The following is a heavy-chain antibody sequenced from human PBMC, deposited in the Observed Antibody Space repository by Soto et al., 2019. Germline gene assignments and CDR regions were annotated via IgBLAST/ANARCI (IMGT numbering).Heavy chain of an antibody. CDR2: IYYSGST. J-gene: IGHJ6*03. D-gene: IGHD6-6*01. Sequence: SETLSLTCTVSGGSISSSSYYWGWIRQPPGKRLEWIGSIYYSGSTYYNPSLKSRVTISVDTSKNQFSLQLSSVTAADTAVYYCARPRYSSSSNYYYYYMDVWGKGTTVTVSS. CDR3: ARPRYSSSSNYYYYYMDV. CDR1: GGSISSSSYY. V-gene: IGHV4-39*01.